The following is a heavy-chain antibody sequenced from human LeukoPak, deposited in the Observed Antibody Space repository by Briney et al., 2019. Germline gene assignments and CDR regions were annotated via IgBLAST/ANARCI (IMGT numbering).Heavy chain of an antibody. CDR1: GFTFSSYW. CDR2: ISYDGSNK. J-gene: IGHJ6*03. D-gene: IGHD3-10*01. Sequence: PGGSLRLSCAASGFTFSSYWMSWVRQAPGKGLEWVAVISYDGSNKYYADSVKGRFTISRDNSKNTLYLQMNSLRAEDTAVYYCAKNNRVRRSPNYYMDVWGKGTTVTVSS. CDR3: AKNNRVRRSPNYYMDV. V-gene: IGHV3-30*18.